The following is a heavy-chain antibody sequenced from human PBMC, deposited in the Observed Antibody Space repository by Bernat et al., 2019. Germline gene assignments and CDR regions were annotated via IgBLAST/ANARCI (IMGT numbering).Heavy chain of an antibody. Sequence: QVQLVESGGGVVQPGRSLRLSCAASGFTFSSYGMHWVRQAPGKGLEWVAVIWYDESNKYYADSVKGGFTISRDNSKNTLYLQMNSMRAEDTAVYYCAGRDYGGSPHFDYWGQGTLVTVSS. CDR2: IWYDESNK. J-gene: IGHJ4*02. CDR3: AGRDYGGSPHFDY. CDR1: GFTFSSYG. D-gene: IGHD4-17*01. V-gene: IGHV3-33*01.